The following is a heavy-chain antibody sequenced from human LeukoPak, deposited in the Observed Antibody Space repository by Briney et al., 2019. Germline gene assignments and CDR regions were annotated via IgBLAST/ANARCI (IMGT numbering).Heavy chain of an antibody. CDR3: ASRPPSVDTAMAYPV. Sequence: GGSLRLSCAASGFTFSSYAMHWVRQAPGKGLEWVAVISYDGSNKYYADSVKGRFTISRDNSKNTLYLQMNSLRAEDTAVYYCASRPPSVDTAMAYPVWGQGTLVTVSS. CDR2: ISYDGSNK. J-gene: IGHJ4*02. V-gene: IGHV3-30*04. CDR1: GFTFSSYA. D-gene: IGHD5-18*01.